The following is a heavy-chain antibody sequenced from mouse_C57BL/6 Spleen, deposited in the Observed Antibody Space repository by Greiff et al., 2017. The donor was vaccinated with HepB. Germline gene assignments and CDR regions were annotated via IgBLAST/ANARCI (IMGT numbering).Heavy chain of an antibody. CDR3: SRGRCDCAYDMDF. CDR2: IDPNSGGT. J-gene: IGHJ4*01. D-gene: IGHD2-4*01. V-gene: IGHV1-72*01. Sequence: QVQLQQPGAELVKPGASVKLSCKASGYTFTSYWMHWVKQRPGRGLEWIGRIDPNSGGTKYNEKFKSKATLTVDKPSSTAYMQLNSLTSEDSAVYFCSRGRCDCAYDMDFWGKRTSVTVSS. CDR1: GYTFTSYW.